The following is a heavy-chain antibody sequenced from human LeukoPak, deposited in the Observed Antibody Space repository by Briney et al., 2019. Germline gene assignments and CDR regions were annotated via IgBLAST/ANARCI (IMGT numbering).Heavy chain of an antibody. V-gene: IGHV4-34*01. CDR2: IYESGTT. D-gene: IGHD2-15*01. CDR1: GESLNSYY. CDR3: ARGAWATRLGS. J-gene: IGHJ4*02. Sequence: SSETLSLTCAVYGESLNSYYWSWVRQPPGEGLEWIGEIYESGTTEYNPSLKSRVTMSMVPSKQQFSLSLSSVTAADTAVYYCARGAWATRLGSWGLGTPVIVSS.